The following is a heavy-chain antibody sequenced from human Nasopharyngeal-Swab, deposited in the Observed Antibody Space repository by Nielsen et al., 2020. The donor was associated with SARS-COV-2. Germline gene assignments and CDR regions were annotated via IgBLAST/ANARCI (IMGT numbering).Heavy chain of an antibody. J-gene: IGHJ6*02. D-gene: IGHD1-26*01. CDR2: INPNSGGT. V-gene: IGHV1-2*04. CDR3: ARADLVGATTEWYYYYYGMDV. Sequence: VRQAPGQGLEWMGWINPNSGGTNYAQKFQGWVTMTRDTSISTAYMGLSRLRSDDTAVYYCARADLVGATTEWYYYYYGMDVWGQGTTVTVSS.